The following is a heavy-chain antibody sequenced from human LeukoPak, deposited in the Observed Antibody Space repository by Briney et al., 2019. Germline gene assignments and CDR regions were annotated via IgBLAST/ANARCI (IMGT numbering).Heavy chain of an antibody. D-gene: IGHD6-13*01. V-gene: IGHV1-69*05. CDR1: GGTFSSYA. Sequence: SVKVSCKASGGTFSSYAISWVRQAPGQGLEWMGGIIPIFGTANYAQKFQGRVTITTDESTSTAYMELSSLRSEDTAVYYCARVSWYSSSWYHFDYWGQGTLVTVSS. CDR2: IIPIFGTA. J-gene: IGHJ4*02. CDR3: ARVSWYSSSWYHFDY.